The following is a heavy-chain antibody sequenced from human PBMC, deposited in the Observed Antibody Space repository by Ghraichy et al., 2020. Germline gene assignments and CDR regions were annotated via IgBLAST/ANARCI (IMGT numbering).Heavy chain of an antibody. D-gene: IGHD5-12*01. CDR2: IYYSGST. J-gene: IGHJ6*02. V-gene: IGHV4-39*01. Sequence: SETLSLTCTVSGGSISSSSYYWGWIRQPPGKGLEWIGSIYYSGSTYYNPSLKSRVTISVDTSKNQFSLRLSSVTAADTAVYYCARLDAGGYDSFSYYFYGMDVWGQGTTVTVSS. CDR3: ARLDAGGYDSFSYYFYGMDV. CDR1: GGSISSSSYY.